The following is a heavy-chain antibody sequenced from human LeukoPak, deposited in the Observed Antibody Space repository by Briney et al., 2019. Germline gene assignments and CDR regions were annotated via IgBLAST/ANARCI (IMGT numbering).Heavy chain of an antibody. CDR1: GYTFTGYY. J-gene: IGHJ3*02. D-gene: IGHD3-3*01. CDR2: INPNSGGT. Sequence: ASVKVSCKASGYTFTGYYMHWVRQAPGQGLEWMGWINPNSGGTNYAQKFQGRVTMTRDTSISTAYMELSRLRSDDTAVYYCARVGTDYDFWSGYYSGAFDIWGQGTMVTVSS. CDR3: ARVGTDYDFWSGYYSGAFDI. V-gene: IGHV1-2*02.